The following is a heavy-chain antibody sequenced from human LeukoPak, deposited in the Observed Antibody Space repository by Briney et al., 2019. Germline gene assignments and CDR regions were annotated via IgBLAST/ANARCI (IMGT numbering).Heavy chain of an antibody. V-gene: IGHV1-18*01. J-gene: IGHJ4*02. D-gene: IGHD6-6*01. CDR3: AAARIAARPHY. CDR2: ISAHNGNT. Sequence: ASVKVSCKASGYTFTSFGFSWVRQAPGQGLEWMGWISAHNGNTNYAQKLQGRVTMTTDTSTSTAYMELRSLRSDDTAVYYCAAARIAARPHYWGQGTLVTVSS. CDR1: GYTFTSFG.